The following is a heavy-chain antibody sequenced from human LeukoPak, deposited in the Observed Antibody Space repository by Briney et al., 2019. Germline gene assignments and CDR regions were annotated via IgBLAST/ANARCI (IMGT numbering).Heavy chain of an antibody. J-gene: IGHJ4*02. CDR1: RGSISGYY. CDR3: ARVDYSNPSY. CDR2: IYYSGST. D-gene: IGHD4-11*01. V-gene: IGHV4-59*01. Sequence: MASETLSLTCTVSRGSISGYYWSWIRQPPGKGLEWIGYIYYSGSTNYNPSLKSRVTISIDTPKKQFSLKLSSVTAADTAVYYCARVDYSNPSYWGQGTLVTVSS.